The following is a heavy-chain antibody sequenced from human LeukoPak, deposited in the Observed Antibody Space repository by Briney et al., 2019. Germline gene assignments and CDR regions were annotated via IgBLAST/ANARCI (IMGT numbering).Heavy chain of an antibody. CDR3: ARDRDSGPQHAFGI. CDR2: TNYSGNT. J-gene: IGHJ3*02. D-gene: IGHD5-12*01. CDR1: GDSISSGDYY. Sequence: PSETLSLTCIVSGDSISSGDYYWSWIRQHPGKGLEWIGYTNYSGNTYYNAFLRSRVTISVDTSKNQFSLKLTSVTAADTAVYYCARDRDSGPQHAFGIWGQGTMVTVSS. V-gene: IGHV4-31*03.